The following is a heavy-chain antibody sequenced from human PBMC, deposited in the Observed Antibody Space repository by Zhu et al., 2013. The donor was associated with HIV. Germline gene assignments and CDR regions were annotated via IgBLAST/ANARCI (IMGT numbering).Heavy chain of an antibody. CDR2: INPSGGST. CDR1: GYTFTSYY. CDR3: ARVERCSSTSCYPFYFDY. D-gene: IGHD2-2*01. Sequence: QVQLVQSGAEVKKPGASVKVSCKASGYTFTSYYMHWVRQAPGQGLEWMGIINPSGGSTSYAQKFQGRVTMTRDTSTSTVYMELSSLRSEDTAVYYCARVERCSSTSCYPFYFDYVGPGNPGHRLL. J-gene: IGHJ4*02. V-gene: IGHV1-46*03.